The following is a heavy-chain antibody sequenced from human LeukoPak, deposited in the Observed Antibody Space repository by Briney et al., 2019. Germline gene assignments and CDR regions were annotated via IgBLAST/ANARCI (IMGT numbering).Heavy chain of an antibody. CDR1: GFTFSSHG. V-gene: IGHV3-21*01. Sequence: PGGSLRLSCAASGFTFSSHGMSWVRQAPGKGLEWVSTISGSGDNTYYADSVKGRFTISRDNAKNSLYLQMNSLRVEDTAVYYCARCTTGRTFGSLREIKRSREIDYWGQGTLVTVSS. CDR3: ARCTTGRTFGSLREIKRSREIDY. CDR2: ISGSGDNT. D-gene: IGHD1-1*01. J-gene: IGHJ4*02.